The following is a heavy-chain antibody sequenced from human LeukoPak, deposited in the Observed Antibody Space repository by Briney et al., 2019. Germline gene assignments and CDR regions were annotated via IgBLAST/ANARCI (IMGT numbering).Heavy chain of an antibody. CDR2: INPGGSSI. CDR1: GFTFSSYW. V-gene: IGHV3-74*01. D-gene: IGHD2-15*01. J-gene: IGHJ4*02. Sequence: PGRSLRLSCAASGFTFSSYWMHWVRQVPGKGLVWVARINPGGSSITYADSVKGRFTISRDNAKNTLYLQMDSLRAEDTAVYYCARIPSLIVGGFDYWGQGTLVTVSS. CDR3: ARIPSLIVGGFDY.